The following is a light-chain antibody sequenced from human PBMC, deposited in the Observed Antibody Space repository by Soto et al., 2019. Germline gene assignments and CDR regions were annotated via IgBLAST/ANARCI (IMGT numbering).Light chain of an antibody. CDR2: SNN. Sequence: QSVLTQPPSASGPPGQRVTISCSGSSSNIGSNTVNWYQQLPGTAPKLLIYSNNQRPSGVPDRFSGSKSGTSASLAISGLQSEDEADYYCAAWDDSLKGVFGGGTQLTVL. CDR1: SSNIGSNT. J-gene: IGLJ2*01. V-gene: IGLV1-44*01. CDR3: AAWDDSLKGV.